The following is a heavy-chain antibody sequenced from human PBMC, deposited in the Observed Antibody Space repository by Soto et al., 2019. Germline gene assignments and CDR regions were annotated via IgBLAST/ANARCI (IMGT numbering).Heavy chain of an antibody. D-gene: IGHD2-2*01. Sequence: PGGSLRLSCAASGFTFNSYAMHWVRQAPGKGLEWVAVISYDGSDKYYVDSVKGRFTISRDNAKNSLYLQMNSLGAEDTAVYYCAREIVVARGASYFDYWGPGTLVTVSS. CDR2: ISYDGSDK. CDR1: GFTFNSYA. J-gene: IGHJ4*02. V-gene: IGHV3-30-3*01. CDR3: AREIVVARGASYFDY.